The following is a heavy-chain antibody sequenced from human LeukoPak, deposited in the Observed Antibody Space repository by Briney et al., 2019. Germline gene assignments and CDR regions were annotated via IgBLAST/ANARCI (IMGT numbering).Heavy chain of an antibody. Sequence: PSETLSLTCTVSGGSISSYYWSWIRQPPGKGLEWIGYIYYSGSTSYNPSLKSRVTISADTSKNQFSLKLSSVTAADTAVYYCARYGYSYGDWFDPWGQGTLVTVSS. CDR3: ARYGYSYGDWFDP. J-gene: IGHJ5*02. D-gene: IGHD5-18*01. V-gene: IGHV4-59*01. CDR2: IYYSGST. CDR1: GGSISSYY.